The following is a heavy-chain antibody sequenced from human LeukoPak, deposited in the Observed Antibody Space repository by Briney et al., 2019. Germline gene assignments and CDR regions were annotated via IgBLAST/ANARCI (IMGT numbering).Heavy chain of an antibody. V-gene: IGHV4-59*05. CDR2: IYYSGST. D-gene: IGHD4-17*01. J-gene: IGHJ4*02. CDR3: ARHDGIYWTTVTGYYFDY. CDR1: GGSISSYY. Sequence: SETLSLTCTVSGGSISSYYWSWIRQPAGKGLEWIGSIYYSGSTYYNPSLKSRVTISVDTSKNQFSLKLSSVTAADTAVYYCARHDGIYWTTVTGYYFDYWGQGTLVTVSS.